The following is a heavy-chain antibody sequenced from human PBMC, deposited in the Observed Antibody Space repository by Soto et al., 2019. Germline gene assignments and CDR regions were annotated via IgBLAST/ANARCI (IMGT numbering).Heavy chain of an antibody. CDR2: ISWNSGSI. CDR1: GFTFDDYA. CDR3: AKDNRRGYSYGWDYYYYGMDV. V-gene: IGHV3-9*01. D-gene: IGHD5-18*01. J-gene: IGHJ6*02. Sequence: PVGSLRLSCAASGFTFDDYAMHWVRQAPGKGLEWVSGISWNSGSIGYADSVKGRFTISRDNAKNSLYLQMNSLRAEDTALYYCAKDNRRGYSYGWDYYYYGMDVWGQGTTVTVSS.